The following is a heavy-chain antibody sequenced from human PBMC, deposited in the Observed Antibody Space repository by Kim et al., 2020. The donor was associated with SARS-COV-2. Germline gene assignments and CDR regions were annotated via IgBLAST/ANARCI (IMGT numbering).Heavy chain of an antibody. V-gene: IGHV4-61*01. CDR1: GGSVSSGSYY. J-gene: IGHJ4*02. CDR2: IYYSGST. CDR3: ARGGHDFWSGYYTDPFDY. D-gene: IGHD3-3*01. Sequence: SETLSLTCTVSGGSVSSGSYYWSWIRQPPGKGLEWIGYIYYSGSTNYNPSLKSRVTISVDTSKNQFSLKLSSVTAADTAVYYCARGGHDFWSGYYTDPFDYWGQGTLVTVSS.